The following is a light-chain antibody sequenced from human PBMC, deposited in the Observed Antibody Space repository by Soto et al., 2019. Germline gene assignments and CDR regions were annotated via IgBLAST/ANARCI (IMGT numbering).Light chain of an antibody. CDR3: QQYNNWPLT. V-gene: IGKV3-15*01. J-gene: IGKJ4*01. Sequence: EIVMTQSPATLSVSPGERATLSCRASQSVSSNLAWYQQKPGQAPRLLIYGASTRATGIPARFSGSGSGTEFTLTISSRQSEDFAVYYCQQYNNWPLTFGGGTKGEIK. CDR1: QSVSSN. CDR2: GAS.